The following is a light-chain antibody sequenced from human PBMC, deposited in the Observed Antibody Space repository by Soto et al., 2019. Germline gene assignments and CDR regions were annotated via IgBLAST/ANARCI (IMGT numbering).Light chain of an antibody. J-gene: IGKJ5*01. CDR3: QQYDNLVIT. V-gene: IGKV1-9*01. Sequence: DIQLTQSPSFLSASVGDRVTITCRASQGISSYLAWYQQKPGKAPKLLIYAASTLQSGVPSRFSGSGTGTIFTLTINSLQPEDIATYYCQQYDNLVITFGQGTRLEIK. CDR2: AAS. CDR1: QGISSY.